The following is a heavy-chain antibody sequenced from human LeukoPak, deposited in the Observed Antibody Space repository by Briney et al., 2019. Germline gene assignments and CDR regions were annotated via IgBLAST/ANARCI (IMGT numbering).Heavy chain of an antibody. Sequence: GGSLRLSCAASGFTSSNAWMSWVRQAPGKGLEWVGRIKSKTDGGTTDYAAPVKGRFTISRDDSKNTLYLQMNSLKTEDTAVYYCTTAGGYSSSWYEDDYWGQGTLVTVSS. CDR1: GFTSSNAW. V-gene: IGHV3-15*01. CDR2: IKSKTDGGTT. J-gene: IGHJ4*02. D-gene: IGHD6-13*01. CDR3: TTAGGYSSSWYEDDY.